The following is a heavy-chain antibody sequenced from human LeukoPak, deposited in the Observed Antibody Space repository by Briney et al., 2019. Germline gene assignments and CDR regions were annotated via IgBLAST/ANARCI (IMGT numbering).Heavy chain of an antibody. D-gene: IGHD3-10*01. Sequence: SETLSLTCAVYGGSFSGYYWSWIRQPPGKGLEWIGEINHSGSTNYNPSLKSRVTISVDTSKNQFSLKLSSVTAADTAVYYCARDRAQTYYYGSGSSFDPWGQGTLVTVSS. CDR1: GGSFSGYY. CDR3: ARDRAQTYYYGSGSSFDP. J-gene: IGHJ5*02. V-gene: IGHV4-34*01. CDR2: INHSGST.